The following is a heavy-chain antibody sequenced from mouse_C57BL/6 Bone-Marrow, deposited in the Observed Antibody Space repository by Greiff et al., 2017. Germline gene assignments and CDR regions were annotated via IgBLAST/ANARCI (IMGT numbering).Heavy chain of an antibody. J-gene: IGHJ4*01. CDR1: GFNIKDDY. V-gene: IGHV14-4*01. CDR3: TALIATVVATDFYARDY. D-gene: IGHD1-1*01. Sequence: VHVKQSGAELVRPGASVKLSCTASGFNIKDDYMHWVKQRPEQGLEWIGWIDPENGDTEYASKFQGKATITADTSSNTGYLQLSSLTSEDTAVYYCTALIATVVATDFYARDYWGQGTSVTVSS. CDR2: IDPENGDT.